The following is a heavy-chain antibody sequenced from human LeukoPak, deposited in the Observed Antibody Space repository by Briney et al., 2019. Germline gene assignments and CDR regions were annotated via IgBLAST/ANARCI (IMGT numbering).Heavy chain of an antibody. CDR2: ISGSGGST. Sequence: GGSLRLSCAASGFTFSSYAMSWVRQTPGKGLEWVSAISGSGGSTYYADSVKGRFTISRDNSKNTLYLQMNSLRAEDTAVYYCAKVSGRLLAPGAFDIWGQGTMVTVSS. CDR3: AKVSGRLLAPGAFDI. J-gene: IGHJ3*02. V-gene: IGHV3-23*01. D-gene: IGHD2-15*01. CDR1: GFTFSSYA.